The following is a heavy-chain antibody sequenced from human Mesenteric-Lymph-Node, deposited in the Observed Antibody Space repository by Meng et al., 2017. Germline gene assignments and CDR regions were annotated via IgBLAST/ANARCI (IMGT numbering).Heavy chain of an antibody. CDR1: GFTVSNSY. CDR3: ARDFVSHHSDY. V-gene: IGHV3-66*01. Sequence: EVQLVDSGGGLVQPGGSLRLSCAASGFTVSNSYMSWVRQAQGKGLEWVSVSYSGGRTYYADSVKGRFTSSRDNSKNTLYLEMNSLRAEDTAVYYCARDFVSHHSDYWGQGILVTVSS. CDR2: SYSGGRT. J-gene: IGHJ4*02. D-gene: IGHD2-15*01.